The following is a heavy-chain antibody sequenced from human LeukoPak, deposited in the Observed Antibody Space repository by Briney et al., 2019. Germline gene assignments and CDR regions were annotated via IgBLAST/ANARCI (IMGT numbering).Heavy chain of an antibody. CDR2: IYYSGST. J-gene: IGHJ5*02. CDR1: GGSISSGGYY. CDR3: AREGGYCSSTSCAKTFDP. Sequence: KTSETLSLTRTVSGGSISSGGYYWSWIRQYPGKGLEWIGYIYYSGSTYYNPSLKSRVTISVDTSKNQISLKLSSVTAADTAVYYCAREGGYCSSTSCAKTFDPWGQGTLVTVSS. D-gene: IGHD2-2*01. V-gene: IGHV4-31*03.